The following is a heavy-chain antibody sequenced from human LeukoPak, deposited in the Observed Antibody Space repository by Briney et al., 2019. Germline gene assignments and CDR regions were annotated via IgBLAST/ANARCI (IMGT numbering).Heavy chain of an antibody. CDR1: GDSIGSGAFY. CDR2: IYYSGNL. D-gene: IGHD1-26*01. Sequence: ASETLSLTCDVSGDSIGSGAFYWGWVRQSPERGLEWIGSIYYSGNLYNNPSLKSRVTVSIDTSKNRFSLRLKSVTAADTAVYYCARGLTGGWAAVFDYWGQGTLVTVSS. CDR3: ARGLTGGWAAVFDY. J-gene: IGHJ4*02. V-gene: IGHV4-39*02.